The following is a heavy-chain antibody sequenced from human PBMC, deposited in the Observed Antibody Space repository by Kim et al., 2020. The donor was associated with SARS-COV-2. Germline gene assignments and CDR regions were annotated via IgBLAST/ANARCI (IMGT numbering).Heavy chain of an antibody. CDR3: ARMDDDILTGYVDY. Sequence: SGPTLVNPTQTLTLTCTFSGFSLSTSGMCVSWIRQPPGKALEWLARIDWDDDKYYSTSLKTRLTISKDTSKNQVVLTMTNMDPVDTATYYCARMDDDILTGYVDYWGQGTLVTVSS. V-gene: IGHV2-70*11. CDR1: GFSLSTSGMC. D-gene: IGHD3-9*01. J-gene: IGHJ4*02. CDR2: IDWDDDK.